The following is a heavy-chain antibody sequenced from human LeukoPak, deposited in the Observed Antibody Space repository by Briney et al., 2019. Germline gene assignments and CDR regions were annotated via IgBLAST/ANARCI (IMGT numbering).Heavy chain of an antibody. D-gene: IGHD2-2*01. Sequence: GRSLRLSCAASGFTFSSYAMHWVRQAPGKGLEWVAVISYDGSNKYYADSVKGRFTISRDNSKNTLYLQMNSLRAEDTAVYYCARVGIVVVPAATTKSPDCSGGSCPPKGYWGQGTLVTVSS. CDR2: ISYDGSNK. CDR3: ARVGIVVVPAATTKSPDCSGGSCPPKGY. J-gene: IGHJ4*02. V-gene: IGHV3-30-3*01. CDR1: GFTFSSYA.